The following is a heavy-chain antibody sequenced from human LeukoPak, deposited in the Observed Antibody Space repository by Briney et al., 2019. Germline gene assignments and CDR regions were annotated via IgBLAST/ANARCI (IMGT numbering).Heavy chain of an antibody. V-gene: IGHV3-23*01. Sequence: GGSLILSCVASGFTFTTYAMTWVRQAPGKGLEWVSRISDSGGTTYYADSVKGRFTISRDNSKNTLDLQVNSLRAEDTAVYYCAKVLIGYCSGGSCHPDWFDPWGQGTLVTVSS. CDR2: ISDSGGTT. D-gene: IGHD2-15*01. CDR1: GFTFTTYA. J-gene: IGHJ5*02. CDR3: AKVLIGYCSGGSCHPDWFDP.